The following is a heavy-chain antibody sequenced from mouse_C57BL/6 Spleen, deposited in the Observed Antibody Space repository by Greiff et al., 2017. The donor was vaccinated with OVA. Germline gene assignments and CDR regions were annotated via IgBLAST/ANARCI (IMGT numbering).Heavy chain of an antibody. Sequence: EVQVVESGGGLVKPGGSLKLSCAASGFTFSDYGMHWVRQAPEKGLEWVAYISSGSSTIYYADTVKGRFTISRDNAKNTLFLQMTSLRSEDTAMYYCASPDYGSSYYWYFDVWGTGTTVTVSS. V-gene: IGHV5-17*01. CDR2: ISSGSSTI. J-gene: IGHJ1*03. CDR3: ASPDYGSSYYWYFDV. CDR1: GFTFSDYG. D-gene: IGHD1-1*01.